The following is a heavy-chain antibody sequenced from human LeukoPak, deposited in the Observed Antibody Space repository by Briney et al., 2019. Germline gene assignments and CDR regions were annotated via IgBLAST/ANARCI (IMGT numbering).Heavy chain of an antibody. CDR3: ARGDFMVRGVMDV. CDR1: GGSFSGYY. V-gene: IGHV4-34*01. Sequence: PSETLSLTCAVYGGSFSGYYWSWIRQPPGKGLEWIGEINHSGSTNYNPSLKSRVTISVDTSKNQFSLKLSSVTAADTAVYYCARGDFMVRGVMDVWGQGTTVTVSS. CDR2: INHSGST. J-gene: IGHJ6*02. D-gene: IGHD3-10*01.